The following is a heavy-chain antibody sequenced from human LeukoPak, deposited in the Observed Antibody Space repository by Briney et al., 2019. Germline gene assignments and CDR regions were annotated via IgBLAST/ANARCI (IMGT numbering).Heavy chain of an antibody. V-gene: IGHV3-30*01. J-gene: IGHJ4*02. CDR1: GFTLSNYA. D-gene: IGHD1-26*01. Sequence: GRSLRLSCAASGFTLSNYAMHWVRQAPGKGLEWGAIISYDGSNEHYADSVKGRFTISRDNSKNTLYLQMNSLRAEDTAIYYCTRGRGSYSLDYWGRGTLVTLTS. CDR3: TRGRGSYSLDY. CDR2: ISYDGSNE.